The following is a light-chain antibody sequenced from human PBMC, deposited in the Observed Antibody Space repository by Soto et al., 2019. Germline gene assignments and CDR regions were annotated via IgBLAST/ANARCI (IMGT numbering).Light chain of an antibody. Sequence: DIVMTQSPDSLAVSLGERATINCKSSQSVLYSSNNKNYLAWYQQKPGQPPKVIIYWASTRESGVPDRFSGSGSGTDFTLTISSLQAEDVAVYYCQQYYSSPLTFGPGTKVDIK. CDR2: WAS. V-gene: IGKV4-1*01. CDR3: QQYYSSPLT. J-gene: IGKJ3*01. CDR1: QSVLYSSNNKNY.